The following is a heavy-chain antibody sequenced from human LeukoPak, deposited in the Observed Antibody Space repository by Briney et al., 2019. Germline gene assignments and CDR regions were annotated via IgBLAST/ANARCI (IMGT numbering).Heavy chain of an antibody. CDR3: ARKERAFDY. D-gene: IGHD1-1*01. CDR1: GGSFSGYY. J-gene: IGHJ4*02. Sequence: SETLSLTCAVYGGSFSGYYWSWIRQPPGKGLEWIGEINHSGSTNYNPSLKSRVTISVDTSKNQFSLKLSSVTAADTAVYYCARKERAFDYWGQGTLVIASS. V-gene: IGHV4-34*01. CDR2: INHSGST.